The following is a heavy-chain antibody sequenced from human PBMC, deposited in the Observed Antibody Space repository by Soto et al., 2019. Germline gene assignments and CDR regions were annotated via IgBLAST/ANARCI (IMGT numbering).Heavy chain of an antibody. J-gene: IGHJ4*02. D-gene: IGHD6-19*01. CDR1: GFTFSSYW. V-gene: IGHV3-74*01. CDR3: ARDRIAVAALDS. CDR2: IISDGSGT. Sequence: GGSLRLSCAASGFTFSSYWMHWVRQVPGKGLMWVSRIISDGSGTSYADSVKGRFTISRDNARNTLYLQMNSLRAEDTAVYYCARDRIAVAALDSWGQGTLVTVSS.